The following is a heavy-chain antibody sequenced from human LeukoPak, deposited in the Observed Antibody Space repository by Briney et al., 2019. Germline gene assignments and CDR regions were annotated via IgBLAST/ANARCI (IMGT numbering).Heavy chain of an antibody. CDR2: ISSSSSYI. CDR3: ARGEPYYYGSSGYDFDY. D-gene: IGHD3-22*01. Sequence: GGSLRLSCAASGFTFSSYSMNWVRQAPGKGLEWVSSISSSSSYIYYADSVKGRFTISRDNAKNSLYLQMNSLRAEDTAVYYCARGEPYYYGSSGYDFDYWGQGTLVTVSS. J-gene: IGHJ4*02. CDR1: GFTFSSYS. V-gene: IGHV3-21*01.